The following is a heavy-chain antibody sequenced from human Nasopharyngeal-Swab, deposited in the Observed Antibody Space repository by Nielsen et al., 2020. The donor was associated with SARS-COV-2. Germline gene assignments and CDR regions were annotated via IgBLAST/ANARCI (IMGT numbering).Heavy chain of an antibody. V-gene: IGHV4-39*01. D-gene: IGHD3-22*01. J-gene: IGHJ4*02. CDR3: ARHSRVTTVVVVTLFDF. Sequence: WIRQPPGKGLEWIGSMSYSGVTFYNPSLRNRVTLSVDTSKNLLSLKLGSVTAADTALYYCARHSRVTTVVVVTLFDFWGQGTQVTVSS. CDR2: MSYSGVT.